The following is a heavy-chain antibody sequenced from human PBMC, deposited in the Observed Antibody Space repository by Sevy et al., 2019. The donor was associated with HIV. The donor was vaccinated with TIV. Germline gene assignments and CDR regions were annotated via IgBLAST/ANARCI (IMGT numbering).Heavy chain of an antibody. CDR2: FDPEDGET. CDR3: ATTKDYYETSGYPFDY. D-gene: IGHD3-22*01. J-gene: IGHJ4*02. V-gene: IGHV1-24*01. Sequence: ASVKVSCKVTGYTLTGLSMHWVRQTPGKGLEWMGTFDPEDGETMYAQKFQGRVTMTEDTSADTAYMGLGSLGSEDTAVYYCATTKDYYETSGYPFDYWGLGTLVTVSS. CDR1: GYTLTGLS.